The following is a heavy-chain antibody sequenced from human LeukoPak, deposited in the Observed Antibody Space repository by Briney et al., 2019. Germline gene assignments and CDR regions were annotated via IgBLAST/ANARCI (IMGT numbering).Heavy chain of an antibody. CDR3: AREGHIWFGELGNV. J-gene: IGHJ6*04. CDR1: GGSISSYY. Sequence: PSETLSLTCTVSGGSISSYYWSWMRQPPGKGLESIGYIYYSGGTSYNPSLMSRVTISVDTSKGQFSLRLSSVTAADTAVYYCAREGHIWFGELGNVWGKGTTVTVSS. D-gene: IGHD3-10*01. CDR2: IYYSGGT. V-gene: IGHV4-59*01.